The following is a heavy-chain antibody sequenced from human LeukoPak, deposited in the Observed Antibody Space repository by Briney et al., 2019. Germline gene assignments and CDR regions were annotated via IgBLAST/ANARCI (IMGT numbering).Heavy chain of an antibody. CDR1: GGSISSYY. Sequence: PSETLSLTCTVSGGSISSYYWSWIRQPAGKGLEWIGRIYTSGSTNYNSSLKSRVTISVDTSKNQFSLELSSVTAADTAVYYCARVDSSSWYSFVDYWGQGTLVTVSS. CDR2: IYTSGST. D-gene: IGHD6-13*01. CDR3: ARVDSSSWYSFVDY. V-gene: IGHV4-4*07. J-gene: IGHJ4*02.